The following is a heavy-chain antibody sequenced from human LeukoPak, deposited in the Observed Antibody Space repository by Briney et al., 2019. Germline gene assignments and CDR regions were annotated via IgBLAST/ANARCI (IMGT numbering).Heavy chain of an antibody. CDR2: IYPGDSDA. CDR1: GYSFTSYW. CDR3: ARRAYCGGDCYSDY. J-gene: IGHJ4*02. Sequence: GESLKISCKGSGYSFTSYWIGWVRQMLGKGLEWMGIIYPGDSDARYSPSFQGQVTISADKSISTAYLQWSSLKASGTAMYYCARRAYCGGDCYSDYWGQGTLVTVSS. D-gene: IGHD2-21*02. V-gene: IGHV5-51*01.